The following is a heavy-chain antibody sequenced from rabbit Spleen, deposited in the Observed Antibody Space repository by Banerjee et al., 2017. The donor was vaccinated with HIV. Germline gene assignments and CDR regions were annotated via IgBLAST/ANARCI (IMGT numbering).Heavy chain of an antibody. J-gene: IGHJ3*01. Sequence: QEQLEESGGDLVKPEGSLTLTCKASGFDFSRDAMCWVRQAPGKGLEWIACIDGGDNGSRWYASWVKGRFTISKASSTTVTLHMTGLTAADTATYFCAKSAGTTGDGYVQLWGQGTLVTVS. CDR3: AKSAGTTGDGYVQL. CDR2: IDGGDNGSR. CDR1: GFDFSRDA. D-gene: IGHD6-1*01. V-gene: IGHV1S45*01.